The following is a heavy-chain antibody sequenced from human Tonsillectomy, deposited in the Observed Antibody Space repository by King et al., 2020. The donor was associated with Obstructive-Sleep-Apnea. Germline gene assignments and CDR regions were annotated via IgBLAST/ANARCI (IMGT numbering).Heavy chain of an antibody. CDR3: ARDNGWFGELFVFDY. J-gene: IGHJ4*02. CDR1: GFTFSSYA. V-gene: IGHV3-30-3*01. CDR2: ISYDGSNK. D-gene: IGHD3-10*01. Sequence: VQLVESGGGVVQPGRSLRLSCAASGFTFSSYAMHWVRQAPGKGLEWVAVISYDGSNKYYADSVKGRFTISRDNSKNTLYLQMNSLRAEDTAVYYCARDNGWFGELFVFDYWGQGTLVTVSS.